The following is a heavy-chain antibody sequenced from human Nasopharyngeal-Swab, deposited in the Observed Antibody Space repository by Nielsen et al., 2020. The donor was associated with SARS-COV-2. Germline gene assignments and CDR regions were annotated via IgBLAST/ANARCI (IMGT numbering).Heavy chain of an antibody. V-gene: IGHV3-48*03. J-gene: IGHJ4*02. Sequence: GESLKISCAASGFTFSSYEMNWVRQAPGKGLEWVSYISSSGSTIYYADSVKGRFTIPSDNAKTSLYLQMNSLRAEDTAVYYCARDKPGITIFGVVIGPFDYWGQGTLVTVSS. CDR2: ISSSGSTI. CDR3: ARDKPGITIFGVVIGPFDY. D-gene: IGHD3-3*01. CDR1: GFTFSSYE.